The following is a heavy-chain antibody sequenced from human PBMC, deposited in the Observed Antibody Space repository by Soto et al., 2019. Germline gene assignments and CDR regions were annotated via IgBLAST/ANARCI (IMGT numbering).Heavy chain of an antibody. CDR2: ISGGGDSA. V-gene: IGHV3-23*01. Sequence: EVQLLESGGGLVQPGGSLRLSCAASGFTFSRHAMSWVRQAPGKGLEWVSAISGGGDSAYHADSVKGRFTISRDNSKNTLFLQMNSLRAEDPALYYCAKAGGSTWDYGMDVWGQGTTVTVSS. CDR3: AKAGGSTWDYGMDV. D-gene: IGHD2-15*01. J-gene: IGHJ6*02. CDR1: GFTFSRHA.